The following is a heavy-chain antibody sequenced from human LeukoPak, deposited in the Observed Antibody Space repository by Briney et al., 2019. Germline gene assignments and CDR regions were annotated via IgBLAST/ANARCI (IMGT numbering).Heavy chain of an antibody. CDR2: IYYSGST. J-gene: IGHJ5*02. V-gene: IGHV4-59*01. Sequence: SETLSLTCTVSGGSISGYYWTWIRQPPGKGLEWIGYIYYSGSTSYNPSLKSRVTILVDTSKNQFSLKLSSVTAADTAVYYCARDASSNWFDPWGQGTLVTVSS. CDR3: ARDASSNWFDP. D-gene: IGHD6-13*01. CDR1: GGSISGYY.